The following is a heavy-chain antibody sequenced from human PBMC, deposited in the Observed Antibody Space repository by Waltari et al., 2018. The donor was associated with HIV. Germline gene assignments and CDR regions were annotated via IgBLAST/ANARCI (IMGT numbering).Heavy chain of an antibody. V-gene: IGHV4-59*01. CDR3: ARDRSGYPYYYGLDV. J-gene: IGHJ6*02. Sequence: SNPSLKSRVTISLDTSKNQFSLKLTSVTAADTAVYYCARDRSGYPYYYGLDVWGQGTTVSVSS. D-gene: IGHD3-3*01.